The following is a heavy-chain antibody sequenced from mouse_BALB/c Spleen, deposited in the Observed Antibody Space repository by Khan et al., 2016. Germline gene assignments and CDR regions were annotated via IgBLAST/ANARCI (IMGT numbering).Heavy chain of an antibody. CDR3: ARSGGYDMYYFDY. J-gene: IGHJ2*01. Sequence: VQLKESGAELVRPGASVKLSCTASGFNIKDTYIYWVKQRSEQGLEWIGRIDPANGNIKYDPKFQGKAAITADTSSNAAYLQLSGLTSEDTAVYYCARSGGYDMYYFDYWGQGTTLTVSS. CDR1: GFNIKDTY. D-gene: IGHD2-2*01. CDR2: IDPANGNI. V-gene: IGHV14-3*02.